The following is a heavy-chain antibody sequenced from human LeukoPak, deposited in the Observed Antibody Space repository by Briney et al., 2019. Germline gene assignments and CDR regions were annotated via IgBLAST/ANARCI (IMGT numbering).Heavy chain of an antibody. CDR1: GYTFTSYA. V-gene: IGHV1-3*04. CDR3: AKVDGNNNFDY. D-gene: IGHD5-24*01. Sequence: ASVKVSCKASGYTFTSYAIHWVRRAPGQRLEWMGWITTVNGNTKYSQTFQDRVIITRDTSASTAFMELSGLRSGDTAVYYCAKVDGNNNFDYWGQGTLVTVSS. CDR2: ITTVNGNT. J-gene: IGHJ4*02.